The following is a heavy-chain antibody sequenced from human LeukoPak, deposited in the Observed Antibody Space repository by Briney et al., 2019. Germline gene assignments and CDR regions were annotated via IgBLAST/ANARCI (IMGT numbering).Heavy chain of an antibody. CDR3: AIIVSGSYSSSFVDY. V-gene: IGHV1-18*01. Sequence: ASVKVSCKASGYTFISYGISWVRQAPGQGLEWMGWISAYNGNTNYAQKFQGRVTMTTDTSTSTAYMELRSLRSVDTAMYYCAIIVSGSYSSSFVDYWGQGTLVTVSS. D-gene: IGHD1-26*01. CDR2: ISAYNGNT. J-gene: IGHJ4*02. CDR1: GYTFISYG.